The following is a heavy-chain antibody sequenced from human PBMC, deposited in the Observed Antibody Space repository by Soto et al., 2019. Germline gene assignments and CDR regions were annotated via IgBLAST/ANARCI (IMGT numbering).Heavy chain of an antibody. CDR1: GFTFSTYA. D-gene: IGHD6-13*01. J-gene: IGHJ6*03. CDR2: ISGSGGST. CDR3: AKTEAAGSGLYFYYYMDV. V-gene: IGHV3-23*01. Sequence: VQLLGSGGGLVQPGGSLRLSCAASGFTFSTYAKSWVRQAPGKGLEWVSTISGSGGSTYYADSVKGRFTISRNNSKNTLYLQMNSLRADDTAVYYCAKTEAAGSGLYFYYYMDVWGKGTTVTVSS.